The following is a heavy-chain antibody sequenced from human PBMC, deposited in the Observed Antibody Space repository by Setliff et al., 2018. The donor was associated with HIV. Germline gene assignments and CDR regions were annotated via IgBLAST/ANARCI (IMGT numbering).Heavy chain of an antibody. CDR1: SGSISSNSYY. Sequence: SETLSLTCTVSSGSISSNSYYWGWIRQPPGKGLEWIGSIYYSGSTYYNPSLKSRVTISVDTSKNQFSLKLSSVTAADTAVYYCARDGGLDANNAFDIWGQGAMVTVSS. CDR2: IYYSGST. CDR3: ARDGGLDANNAFDI. V-gene: IGHV4-39*07. D-gene: IGHD3-16*01. J-gene: IGHJ3*02.